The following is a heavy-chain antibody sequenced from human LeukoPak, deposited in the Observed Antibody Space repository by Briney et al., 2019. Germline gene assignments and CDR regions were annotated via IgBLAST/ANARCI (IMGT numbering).Heavy chain of an antibody. CDR3: ATSGQAPIYNWFET. V-gene: IGHV1-24*01. D-gene: IGHD6-6*01. CDR1: GHTPTELS. CDR2: FDPEDGET. J-gene: IGHJ5*02. Sequence: ASVKGSCKVSGHTPTELSMYWVRHAPGKGRELIGTFDPEDGETVYAQNFQGRLTLTDVTSIDTAHKEVYILRSEDTSVDYRATSGQAPIYNWFETWGQGTLVTVSS.